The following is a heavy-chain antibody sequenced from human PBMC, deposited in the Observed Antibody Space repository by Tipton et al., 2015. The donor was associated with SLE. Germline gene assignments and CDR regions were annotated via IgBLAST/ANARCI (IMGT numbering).Heavy chain of an antibody. CDR3: ARGSDGEYVRYFDV. V-gene: IGHV4-4*07. J-gene: IGHJ2*01. CDR1: GDSISFDY. CDR2: IYSSGDR. Sequence: TLSLTCTVSGDSISFDYWSWFRQSAGRGLEWIGRIYSSGDRDYNPSLRSRVTMSIDASQNRVSLRLKSVSAADTAVYYCARGSDGEYVRYFDVWGPGTLVTVSS. D-gene: IGHD4-17*01.